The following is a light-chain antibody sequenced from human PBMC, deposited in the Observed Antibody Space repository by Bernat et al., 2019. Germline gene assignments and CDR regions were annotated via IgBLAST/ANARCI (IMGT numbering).Light chain of an antibody. CDR3: PQSYSTPQT. CDR1: QSISSY. V-gene: IGKV1-39*01. CDR2: AAS. Sequence: DIQMTQSPSSLSASVGDRVTITCRASQSISSYLNWYQQKPGKAPKLLIYAASSLQSGVPSRFSGSGSGTDFTLTISSLQPEDCATYYCPQSYSTPQTFGQGTTVELK. J-gene: IGKJ1*01.